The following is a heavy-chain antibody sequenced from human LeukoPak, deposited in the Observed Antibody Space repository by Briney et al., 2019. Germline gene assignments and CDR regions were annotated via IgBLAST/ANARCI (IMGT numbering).Heavy chain of an antibody. J-gene: IGHJ3*02. CDR3: ARDGPTLVLRYFDWSLTGAFDI. CDR1: GFTSSSYS. CDR2: ISSSSSYI. V-gene: IGHV3-21*01. Sequence: GGSLRLSCAASGFTSSSYSMNWVRQAPGKGLEWVSSISSSSSYIYYADSVKGRFTISRDNAKNSLYLQMNSLRAEDTAVYYCARDGPTLVLRYFDWSLTGAFDIWGQGTMVTVSS. D-gene: IGHD3-9*01.